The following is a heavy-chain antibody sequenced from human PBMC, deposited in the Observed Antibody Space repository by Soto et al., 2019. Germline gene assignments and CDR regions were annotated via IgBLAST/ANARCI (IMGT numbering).Heavy chain of an antibody. D-gene: IGHD2-2*01. V-gene: IGHV5-51*01. J-gene: IGHJ6*02. Sequence: GESLKISCNGSGYSFTSYWIGLVRQMPGKGLEWMGIIYPGDSDTRYSPSFQGQVTISADKSISTAYLQWSSLKASDTAMYYCARTYCSSTSCYYYYGMDVWGQGTTVPVSS. CDR1: GYSFTSYW. CDR3: ARTYCSSTSCYYYYGMDV. CDR2: IYPGDSDT.